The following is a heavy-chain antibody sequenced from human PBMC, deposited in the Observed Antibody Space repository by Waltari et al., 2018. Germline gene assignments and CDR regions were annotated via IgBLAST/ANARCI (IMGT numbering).Heavy chain of an antibody. D-gene: IGHD3-10*01. J-gene: IGHJ4*02. V-gene: IGHV3-7*01. Sequence: EVQLVESGGGLVQPGGSLRLSCAASGFTFSSYWMSWVRQAPGKGLEWVANIKQDGSEKYKVDSVKGRCTISRDNAKNSLYLQMNSLRAEDTAVYYCARDGPLWFGELVSSFDYWGQGTLVTVSS. CDR2: IKQDGSEK. CDR3: ARDGPLWFGELVSSFDY. CDR1: GFTFSSYW.